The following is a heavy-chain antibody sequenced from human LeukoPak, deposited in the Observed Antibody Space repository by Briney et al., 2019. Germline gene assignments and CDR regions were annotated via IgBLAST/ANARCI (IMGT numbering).Heavy chain of an antibody. CDR3: ARDKYGGNSNAFDI. D-gene: IGHD4-23*01. CDR1: GFTFSNYW. V-gene: IGHV3-74*01. Sequence: GGSLRLSCAASGFTFSNYWMHWVRQVPGKGLVWVSRIGTDGSSTTYADYVKGRFTISRDNAKNTLHLQMNSLRAEDTAVYYCARDKYGGNSNAFDIWGQGTLVTVSS. J-gene: IGHJ3*02. CDR2: IGTDGSST.